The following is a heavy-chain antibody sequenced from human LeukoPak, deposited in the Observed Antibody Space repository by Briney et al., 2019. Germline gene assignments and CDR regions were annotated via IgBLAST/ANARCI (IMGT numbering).Heavy chain of an antibody. CDR1: GFTVSSNY. Sequence: GGSLRLSCAASGFTVSSNYMSWVRQAPGKGLEWVSVIYSDGSTYYADSVKGRFTISRDNSKNTLYLQMNSLRAEDTAVYYCAREGYCSGGSCLDYWGQGTLVTVSS. CDR2: IYSDGST. D-gene: IGHD2-15*01. CDR3: AREGYCSGGSCLDY. V-gene: IGHV3-53*01. J-gene: IGHJ4*02.